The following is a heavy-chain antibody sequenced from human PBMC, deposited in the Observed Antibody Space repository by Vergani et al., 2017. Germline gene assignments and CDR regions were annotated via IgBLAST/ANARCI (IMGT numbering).Heavy chain of an antibody. J-gene: IGHJ2*01. D-gene: IGHD6-13*01. CDR3: ARPRAAGQHTWYFDL. CDR1: FFPFLLSL. Sequence: LLASLGGLFPPFFSLLLSFSSSFFPFLLSLLPFFLPSPCPVLSLVSSLLLRLSSIYYADSVKGRFTISRDNAKNSLYLQMNTLRAEDTAVYYCARPRAAGQHTWYFDLWGRGTLVTVSS. CDR2: LLLRLSSI. V-gene: IGHV3-21*01.